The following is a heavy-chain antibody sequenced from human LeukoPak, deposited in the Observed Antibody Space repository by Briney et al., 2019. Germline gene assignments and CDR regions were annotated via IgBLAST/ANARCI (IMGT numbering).Heavy chain of an antibody. CDR3: ARDHHRRYFDWLLFLRWFDP. CDR2: IYTSGST. CDR1: GGSISSGSYY. V-gene: IGHV4-61*02. D-gene: IGHD3-9*01. J-gene: IGHJ5*02. Sequence: PSETLSLTCTVSGGSISSGSYYWSWIRQPAGKGLEWIGRIYTSGSTNYNSSLKSRVTMSVNTSKNQFSLKLSSVTAADTAVYYCARDHHRRYFDWLLFLRWFDPWGQGTLVTVSS.